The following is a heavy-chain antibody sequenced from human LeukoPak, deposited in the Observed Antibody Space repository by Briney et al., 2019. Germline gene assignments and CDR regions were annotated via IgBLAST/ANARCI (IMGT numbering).Heavy chain of an antibody. V-gene: IGHV4-59*01. CDR3: ASRKLGNDY. CDR1: GGSISSYY. CDR2: IYYSGST. D-gene: IGHD7-27*01. J-gene: IGHJ4*02. Sequence: SETLSLTCTVSGGSISSYYWSWIRQPPGKGLEWNGNIYYSGSTNHNPSLKSRVTISADTSQNQFSLKLSSVTAADTAVYYCASRKLGNDYWGQGTLVTVSS.